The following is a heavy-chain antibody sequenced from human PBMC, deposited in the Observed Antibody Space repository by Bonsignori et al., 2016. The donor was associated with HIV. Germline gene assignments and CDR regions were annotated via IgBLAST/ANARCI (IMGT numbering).Heavy chain of an antibody. V-gene: IGHV3-74*01. CDR3: ARGPSSRGAVDY. J-gene: IGHJ4*02. D-gene: IGHD6-13*01. CDR2: IDSDGSST. Sequence: VRQMPGKGLVWVSRIDSDGSSTSYADSVKGRFTISRDNAKNTVYLQMNSLRAEDTAVYYCARGPSSRGAVDYWGQGALVTVSS.